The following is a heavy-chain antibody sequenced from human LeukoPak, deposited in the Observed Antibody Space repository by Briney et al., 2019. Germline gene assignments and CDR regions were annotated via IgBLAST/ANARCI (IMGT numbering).Heavy chain of an antibody. Sequence: GGSLRLSCAPSGFTFDDYAMHWVRQAPGKGLEWVSGISWNSGSIGYADSVKGRFTISRDNAKNSLYLQMNSLRAEDTALYYCAKVIYSSGWHRFDYWGQGTLVTVSS. J-gene: IGHJ4*02. V-gene: IGHV3-9*01. D-gene: IGHD6-19*01. CDR1: GFTFDDYA. CDR2: ISWNSGSI. CDR3: AKVIYSSGWHRFDY.